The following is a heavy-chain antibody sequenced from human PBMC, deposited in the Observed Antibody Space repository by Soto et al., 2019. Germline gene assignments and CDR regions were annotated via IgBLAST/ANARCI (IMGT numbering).Heavy chain of an antibody. CDR3: ARGLYGAFLDY. CDR2: INHSGST. D-gene: IGHD3-10*01. Sequence: SETLSLTCAVYGGSFSGYYWSWIRQPPGKGLEWIGEINHSGSTNYNPSLKSRVTISVDTSQNQFSLKLRSVTPADTAMYFCARGLYGAFLDYWGQGTQVTVSP. V-gene: IGHV4-34*01. J-gene: IGHJ4*02. CDR1: GGSFSGYY.